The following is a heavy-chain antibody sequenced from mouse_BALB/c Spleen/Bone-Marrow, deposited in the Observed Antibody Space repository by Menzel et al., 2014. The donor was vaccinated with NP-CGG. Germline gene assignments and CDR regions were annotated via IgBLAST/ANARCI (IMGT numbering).Heavy chain of an antibody. Sequence: DVQEVESGGGLMKPGGSLQLSCAVSGFTFSDYYMYWVRQTPEKRLEWVATISDGGTYSYYADSVKGRFTISRDNAKSNLSLQMNSPKSEDTAMYYCARDMGDYWGLGTPLTVAS. CDR3: ARDMGDY. V-gene: IGHV5-4*02. J-gene: IGHJ2*01. CDR1: GFTFSDYY. D-gene: IGHD1-1*02. CDR2: ISDGGTYS.